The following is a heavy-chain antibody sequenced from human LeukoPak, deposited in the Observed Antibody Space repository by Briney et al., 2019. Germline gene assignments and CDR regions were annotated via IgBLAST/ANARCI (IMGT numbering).Heavy chain of an antibody. CDR1: GFTFSSYA. D-gene: IGHD6-19*01. CDR2: ISYDGNNK. Sequence: QSGGSLRLSCAPSGFTFSSYAMHWVRPAPGKGLEWVAVISYDGNNKYYADSVKGRFTISRDNSKNTLYLQMNSLRAKDTAVYYCARGGSGWYSLYYYYYMDVWGKGTTVTVSS. J-gene: IGHJ6*03. V-gene: IGHV3-30*04. CDR3: ARGGSGWYSLYYYYYMDV.